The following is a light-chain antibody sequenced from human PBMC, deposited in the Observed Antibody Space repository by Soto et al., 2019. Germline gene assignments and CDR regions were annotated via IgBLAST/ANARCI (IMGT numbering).Light chain of an antibody. Sequence: AIRMTQSPSSLSASTGDRVTITCRASQGISSYLAWYQQKPGKAPKLLIYAASTLQSGVPSRFSGSGSGTDFTLSISCLQSEDFATYYCQQYYNYPWTFGHGTKVEIK. CDR3: QQYYNYPWT. CDR1: QGISSY. CDR2: AAS. V-gene: IGKV1-8*01. J-gene: IGKJ1*01.